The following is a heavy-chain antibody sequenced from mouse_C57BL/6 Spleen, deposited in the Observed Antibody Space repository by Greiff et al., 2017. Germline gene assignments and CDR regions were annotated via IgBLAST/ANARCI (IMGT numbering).Heavy chain of an antibody. CDR2: IYPSDSET. CDR1: GYTFTSYW. J-gene: IGHJ2*01. CDR3: ARWGYYGSPYFDY. V-gene: IGHV1-61*01. Sequence: VQLQQPGAELVRPGSSVKLSCKASGYTFTSYWMDWVKQRPGQGLEWIGNIYPSDSETHYNQKFKDKATLTVDKSSSTAYMQLSSLTSEDSAVYYCARWGYYGSPYFDYWGQGTTLTVSS. D-gene: IGHD1-1*01.